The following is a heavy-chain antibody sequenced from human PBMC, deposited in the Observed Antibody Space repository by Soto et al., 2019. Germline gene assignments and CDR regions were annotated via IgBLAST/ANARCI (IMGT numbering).Heavy chain of an antibody. CDR1: GGSISSYY. V-gene: IGHV4-59*08. CDR2: IYYSGYT. Sequence: QVQLQESGPGLVKPSETLSLTCTVSGGSISSYYWSWIRQPPGKGLEWIGCIYYSGYTNYNPSLKSRVTISVDTSKTQFSLKLSSVTAADTAVYYCARRGGTYRPYFDYWGQGTLVTVSS. J-gene: IGHJ4*02. D-gene: IGHD3-16*02. CDR3: ARRGGTYRPYFDY.